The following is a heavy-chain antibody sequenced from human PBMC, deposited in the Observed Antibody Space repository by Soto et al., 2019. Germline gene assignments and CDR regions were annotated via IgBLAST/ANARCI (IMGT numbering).Heavy chain of an antibody. V-gene: IGHV4-39*01. CDR3: ARHKDTSRRHRLPDF. D-gene: IGHD2-2*01. CDR2: IYYSGKA. J-gene: IGHJ4*02. Sequence: PSETLSLTCTVSGGSISSSRYYWGWIRQPPGKWLEWIGSIYYSGKAYYNPSLKSRVAVSVDTSKNQFSLKVNSVTATDTAVYYCARHKDTSRRHRLPDFWGQGPLVTVSS. CDR1: GGSISSSRYY.